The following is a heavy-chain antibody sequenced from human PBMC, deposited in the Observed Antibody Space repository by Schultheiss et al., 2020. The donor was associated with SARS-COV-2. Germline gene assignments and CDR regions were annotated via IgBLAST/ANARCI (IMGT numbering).Heavy chain of an antibody. J-gene: IGHJ6*02. V-gene: IGHV1-18*01. CDR1: GYTFTSYG. Sequence: ASVKVSCKASGYTFTSYGISWVRQAPGQGLEWMGWISAYNGNTNYAQKLQGRVTMTRDTSISTAYMELSRLRSDDTAVYYCARDWYSSSWYSNYYGMDVWGQGTTVTVSS. D-gene: IGHD6-13*01. CDR3: ARDWYSSSWYSNYYGMDV. CDR2: ISAYNGNT.